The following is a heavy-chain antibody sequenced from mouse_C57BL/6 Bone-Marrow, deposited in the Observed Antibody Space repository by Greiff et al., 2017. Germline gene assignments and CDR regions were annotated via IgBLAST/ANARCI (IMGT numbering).Heavy chain of an antibody. Sequence: EVKLVESGGGLVQPGESLKLSCESNEYEFPSHDMSWVRKTPEKRLELVAAINSAGGSTYYPDTMERRCIITRDNTKKTLYLQMSSLRSEDTALDYCARRPGSRFDYWGQGTTLTVSS. CDR1: EYEFPSHD. CDR2: INSAGGST. D-gene: IGHD1-1*01. V-gene: IGHV5-2*03. CDR3: ARRPGSRFDY. J-gene: IGHJ2*01.